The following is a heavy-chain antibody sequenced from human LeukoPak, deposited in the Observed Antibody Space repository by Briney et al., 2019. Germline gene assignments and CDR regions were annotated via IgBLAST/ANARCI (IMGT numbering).Heavy chain of an antibody. Sequence: GGSLRLSCAASGFTFSSYWMHWVRQAPGKGLVWVSRINSDGSSTSYADSVKGRFTISRDNAKNTLYLQMNSLRADDTAVYYCARALAVVGTGGFDPWGQGTLVTVSS. V-gene: IGHV3-74*01. D-gene: IGHD6-19*01. CDR2: INSDGSST. CDR1: GFTFSSYW. CDR3: ARALAVVGTGGFDP. J-gene: IGHJ5*02.